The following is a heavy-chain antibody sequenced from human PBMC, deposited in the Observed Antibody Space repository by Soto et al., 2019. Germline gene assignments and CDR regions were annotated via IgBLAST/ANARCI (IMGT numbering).Heavy chain of an antibody. D-gene: IGHD2-2*01. CDR2: IDPSDSYT. CDR3: ASSPRGYCSSTSCRELGNYYGMDV. J-gene: IGHJ6*02. Sequence: PGESLKISCKGSGYSFTSYWISWVRQMPVKGLEWMGRIDPSDSYTNYSPSFQGHVTISADKSISTAYLQWSSLKASDTAMYYCASSPRGYCSSTSCRELGNYYGMDVWGQGTTVTAP. CDR1: GYSFTSYW. V-gene: IGHV5-10-1*01.